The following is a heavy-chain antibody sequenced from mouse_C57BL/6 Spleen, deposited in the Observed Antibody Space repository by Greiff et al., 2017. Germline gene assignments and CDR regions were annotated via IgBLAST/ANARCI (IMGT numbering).Heavy chain of an antibody. CDR1: GYTFPSYW. CDR3: ARGWDPFDF. J-gene: IGHJ2*01. CDR2: IDPSYSET. Sequence: VQLQQPWAELVRPGSSVKLSCKASGYTFPSYWLHWVQPRPIQGLEWIGNIDPSYSETHYNQKFKDKATLTVDKSSSPAYMQLSSLTSEDSAVYYCARGWDPFDFWGQGTTRTVSS. D-gene: IGHD4-1*01. V-gene: IGHV1-52*01.